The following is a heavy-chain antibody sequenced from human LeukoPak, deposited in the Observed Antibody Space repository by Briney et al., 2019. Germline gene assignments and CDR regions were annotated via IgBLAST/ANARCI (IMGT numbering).Heavy chain of an antibody. J-gene: IGHJ4*02. CDR3: ARGPYSSSWYD. CDR1: GGSFSGYH. V-gene: IGHV4-34*01. CDR2: INHSRST. Sequence: SETLSLTCAVYGGSFSGYHWSWIRQPPGKGLEWIGEINHSRSTNYNPSLKSRVTISVDTSKNQFSLKLSSVTAADTAVYYCARGPYSSSWYDWGQGTLVTVSS. D-gene: IGHD6-13*01.